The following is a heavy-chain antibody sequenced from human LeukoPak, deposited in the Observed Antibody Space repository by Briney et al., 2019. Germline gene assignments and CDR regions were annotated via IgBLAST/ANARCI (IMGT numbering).Heavy chain of an antibody. CDR1: GGSFSGYY. V-gene: IGHV4-59*12. CDR3: ARRPGTLVGFDY. D-gene: IGHD2-15*01. CDR2: IYYSGST. J-gene: IGHJ4*02. Sequence: SETLSLTCAVYGGSFSGYYWSWIRQPPGKGLEWIAYIYYSGSTNYNPSLKSRVTISVDTSKNQFSLKLSSVTAADTAVYYCARRPGTLVGFDYWGQGTLVTVSS.